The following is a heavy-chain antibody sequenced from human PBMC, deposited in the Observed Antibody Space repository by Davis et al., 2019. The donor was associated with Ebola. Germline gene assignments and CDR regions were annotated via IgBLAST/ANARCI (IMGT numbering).Heavy chain of an antibody. CDR2: ISGSSYYI. D-gene: IGHD3/OR15-3a*01. V-gene: IGHV3-21*01. CDR1: GFTFSSYN. Sequence: GGSLRLSCAASGFTFSSYNMNWVRQAPGKGLEWLSSISGSSYYIYYAVSVMGRFTISRDNAKNTLYLQMNSLRAEDTAVYYCARDGTVNVASLDYWGQGILVTVSS. CDR3: ARDGTVNVASLDY. J-gene: IGHJ4*02.